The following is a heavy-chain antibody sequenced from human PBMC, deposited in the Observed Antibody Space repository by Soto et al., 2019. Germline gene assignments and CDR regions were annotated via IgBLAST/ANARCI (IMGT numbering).Heavy chain of an antibody. V-gene: IGHV1-69*06. J-gene: IGHJ1*01. CDR3: ASPYYDSSGYIAEYFQH. D-gene: IGHD3-22*01. Sequence: QVQLVQSGAEVKKPGSSVKVSCKASGGTFSSYAISWVRQAPGQGLEWMGGIIPIFGTANYAQKFQGRVTITADKSTSTAYVELSSLRSEDTAVYYCASPYYDSSGYIAEYFQHWGQGTLVTVSS. CDR2: IIPIFGTA. CDR1: GGTFSSYA.